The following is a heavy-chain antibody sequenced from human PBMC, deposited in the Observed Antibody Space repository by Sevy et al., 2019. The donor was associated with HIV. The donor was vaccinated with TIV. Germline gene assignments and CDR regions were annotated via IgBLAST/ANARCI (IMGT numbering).Heavy chain of an antibody. CDR3: TTGSWKNRDAFDI. V-gene: IGHV3-15*01. CDR2: IKSKTEGGTT. CDR1: GFTFSNAW. D-gene: IGHD1-1*01. J-gene: IGHJ3*02. Sequence: GGSLRLSCAASGFTFSNAWMTWVRQAPGKGLEWVGRIKSKTEGGTTDYAAPVKGRFTISRDDSKNTLYLQINSLKTEDTAVYYCTTGSWKNRDAFDISGQRTVVTVSS.